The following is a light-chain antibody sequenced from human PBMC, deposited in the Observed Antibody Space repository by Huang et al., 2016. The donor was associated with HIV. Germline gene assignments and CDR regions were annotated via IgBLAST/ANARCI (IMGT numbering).Light chain of an antibody. CDR1: QSISSY. CDR3: QQSFSTPRT. CDR2: SAP. Sequence: DIQMTQSPSSLSASVGDRVTITCRASQSISSYLNWYHHKPGKAPNLRIYSAPTLQSGVPSRFSGSGSGTDFTLTISSLQPEDFATYYCQQSFSTPRTFGPGTKLEIK. J-gene: IGKJ2*01. V-gene: IGKV1-39*01.